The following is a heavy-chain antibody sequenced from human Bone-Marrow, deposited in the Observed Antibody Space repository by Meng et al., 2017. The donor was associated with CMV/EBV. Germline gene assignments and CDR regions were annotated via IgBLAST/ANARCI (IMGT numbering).Heavy chain of an antibody. Sequence: GESLKISCAASGFTFSSYSMNWVRQAPGKGLEWVSSISSSSSYIYYADSVKGRFTISRDNAKNSLYLQMNSLRAEDTAVYYCARGGLDYAWGSIDYWGHGTLVTVSS. CDR2: ISSSSSYI. CDR1: GFTFSSYS. V-gene: IGHV3-21*01. J-gene: IGHJ4*01. D-gene: IGHD3-16*01. CDR3: ARGGLDYAWGSIDY.